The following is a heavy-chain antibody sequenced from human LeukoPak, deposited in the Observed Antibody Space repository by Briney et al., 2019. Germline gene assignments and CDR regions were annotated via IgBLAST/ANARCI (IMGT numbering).Heavy chain of an antibody. D-gene: IGHD6-13*01. Sequence: SETLSLTCTVSGGSISSSSYNWGWIRQPPGKGLQWIASIYYSGSTYYNSSLKSRVTISVDTSKNQFSLKLSSMTAADTAVYYCASDKGYSNNYFDYWGQGTLVTVSS. J-gene: IGHJ4*02. CDR2: IYYSGST. CDR3: ASDKGYSNNYFDY. CDR1: GGSISSSSYN. V-gene: IGHV4-39*02.